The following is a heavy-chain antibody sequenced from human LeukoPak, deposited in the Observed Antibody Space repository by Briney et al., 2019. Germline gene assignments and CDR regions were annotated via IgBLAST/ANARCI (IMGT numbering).Heavy chain of an antibody. CDR2: ISSSGSTI. V-gene: IGHV3-48*03. CDR1: GFTFSSYE. Sequence: GGSLRLSCAASGFTFSSYEMNWVRQAPGKGLEGVSYISSSGSTIYYADSVKGRFTISRDNAKNSLYLQMNSLRAEDTAVYYCARLSTAVAAGDYWGQGTLVTVSS. CDR3: ARLSTAVAAGDY. D-gene: IGHD6-19*01. J-gene: IGHJ4*02.